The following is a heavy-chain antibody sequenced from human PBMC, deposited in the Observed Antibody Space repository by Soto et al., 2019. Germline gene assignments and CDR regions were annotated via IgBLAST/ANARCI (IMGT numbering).Heavy chain of an antibody. D-gene: IGHD6-13*01. CDR3: TIRYSSSWYEWDY. CDR2: IKSKTDGGTT. CDR1: GFTFSNAW. Sequence: EVQLVESGGGLVKPGGSLSLSCAASGFTFSNAWMSWVRQAPGKGLEWVGRIKSKTDGGTTDYAAPVKGRFTISRDDSKNTLYLQMNSLKTEDTAVYYCTIRYSSSWYEWDYWGQGTLVTVSS. J-gene: IGHJ4*02. V-gene: IGHV3-15*01.